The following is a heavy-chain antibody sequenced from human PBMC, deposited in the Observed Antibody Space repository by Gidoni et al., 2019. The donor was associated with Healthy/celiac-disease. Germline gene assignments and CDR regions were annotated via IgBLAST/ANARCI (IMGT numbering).Heavy chain of an antibody. V-gene: IGHV3-30*18. Sequence: QVQLVECGGGVVQPGRCLSLSCAAAGCTFSSYGMHWGRQAPGKGLGWVEVISYDGSNKYYADTVKGRFTISRDNSKNTLYLQMNNLRAEDTAVYYCAKGLSGDSSVNGGFDPWGQGTLVTVSS. J-gene: IGHJ5*02. CDR3: AKGLSGDSSVNGGFDP. D-gene: IGHD6-25*01. CDR2: ISYDGSNK. CDR1: GCTFSSYG.